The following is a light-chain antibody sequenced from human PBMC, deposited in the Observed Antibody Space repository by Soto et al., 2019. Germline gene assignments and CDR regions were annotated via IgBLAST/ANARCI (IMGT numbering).Light chain of an antibody. Sequence: DVQMTQSPYSLSASVGDRVTITCRASQGISNSLAWYQQKPGKVPKVLIYAASTLQSGVPSRFSGSGSGTDFTLTISRLEPEDFAVFYCQQYGSSITFGQGTRLEIK. V-gene: IGKV1-27*01. CDR1: QGISNS. CDR3: QQYGSSIT. CDR2: AAS. J-gene: IGKJ5*01.